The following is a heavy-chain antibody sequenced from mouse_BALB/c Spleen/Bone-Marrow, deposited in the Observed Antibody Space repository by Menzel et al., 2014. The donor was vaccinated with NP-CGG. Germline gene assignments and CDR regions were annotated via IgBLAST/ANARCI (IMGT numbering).Heavy chain of an antibody. CDR3: ARHYRYYFDY. CDR1: GYTFTSYW. CDR2: INPSTGYT. D-gene: IGHD2-14*01. Sequence: QVQLQHSGAELAKPGASVKMSCKASGYTFTSYWMHWVKQRPGQGLEWIGYINPSTGYTEYNQKFKDKATLTADKSSSTAYMQLSSLTSEYSAVYYCARHYRYYFDYWGQGTTLTVSS. J-gene: IGHJ2*01. V-gene: IGHV1-7*01.